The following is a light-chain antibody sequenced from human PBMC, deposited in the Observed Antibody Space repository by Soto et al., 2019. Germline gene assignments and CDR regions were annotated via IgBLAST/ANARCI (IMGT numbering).Light chain of an antibody. CDR1: QSVSSSY. CDR3: RQYASSLYT. V-gene: IGKV3-20*01. Sequence: EIVLTQSPGTLSLSPGERATLSCRASQSVSSSYLAWYQQKPGQAPRLLIYGASSRATGIPDRFSDSGPGTDFTLTISRLEPEDFAVYYCRQYASSLYTCGQGTKLEIK. CDR2: GAS. J-gene: IGKJ2*01.